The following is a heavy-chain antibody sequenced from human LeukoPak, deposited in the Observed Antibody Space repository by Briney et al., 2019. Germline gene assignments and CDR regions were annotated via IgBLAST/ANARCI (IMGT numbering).Heavy chain of an antibody. D-gene: IGHD6-19*01. V-gene: IGHV3-7*01. CDR2: IKQDGSEK. J-gene: IGHJ5*02. Sequence: QAGGSLRLSCAASGFTFSTYWMTWVRQAPGKGLEWVANIKQDGSEKYYVDSVKGRFTISRDNAKNSLYLQMNSLRAEDTAVYYCARDRALKAVAGMNDWFDPWGQGTLVTVSS. CDR3: ARDRALKAVAGMNDWFDP. CDR1: GFTFSTYW.